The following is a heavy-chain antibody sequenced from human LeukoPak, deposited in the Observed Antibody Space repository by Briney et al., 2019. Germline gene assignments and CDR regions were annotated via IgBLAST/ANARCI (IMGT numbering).Heavy chain of an antibody. J-gene: IGHJ4*02. CDR1: GYTFTDYY. CDR3: ARDKVEALRLIEESSGYSDY. D-gene: IGHD3-22*01. Sequence: ASVKVSCKASGYTFTDYYSHWVRQAPGQGLEWMGWINPNRGVTKSAQKFQGRVTMTSDTAISTAYMELTRLRSDDTAVYYCARDKVEALRLIEESSGYSDYWGQGTLVTVSS. CDR2: INPNRGVT. V-gene: IGHV1-2*02.